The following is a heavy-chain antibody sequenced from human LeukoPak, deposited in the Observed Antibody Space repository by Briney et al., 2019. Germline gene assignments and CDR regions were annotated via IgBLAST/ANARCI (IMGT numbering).Heavy chain of an antibody. V-gene: IGHV3-23*01. CDR1: GFTFSSYA. CDR3: AKDGLGSGAYYYYYMDV. Sequence: GGSLRLSCAASGFTFSSYAMSWVRQAPGKGLEWVSAISGSGGSTYYADSVKGRFTISRDNSKNTLYLQMNSLRAEDTAVYYCAKDGLGSGAYYYYYMDVWGKGTTVTVSS. J-gene: IGHJ6*03. D-gene: IGHD3-10*01. CDR2: ISGSGGST.